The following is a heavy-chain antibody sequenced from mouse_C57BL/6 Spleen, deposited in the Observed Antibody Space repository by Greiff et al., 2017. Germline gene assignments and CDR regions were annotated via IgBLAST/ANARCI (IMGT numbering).Heavy chain of an antibody. V-gene: IGHV1-26*01. Sequence: VQLQQSGPELVKPGASVKISCKASGYTFTDYYMNWVKQSHGKSLEWSGDINPNNGGTSYNQKFKGKATLTVDKSSSTAYMVLRSLASEDSAVYYCARDERGAWFAYWGQGTLVTVSA. CDR1: GYTFTDYY. J-gene: IGHJ3*01. CDR2: INPNNGGT. CDR3: ARDERGAWFAY.